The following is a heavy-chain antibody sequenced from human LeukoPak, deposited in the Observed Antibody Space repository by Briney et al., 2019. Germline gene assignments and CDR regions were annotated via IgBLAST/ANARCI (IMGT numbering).Heavy chain of an antibody. CDR3: ARVLRGEAAADLDY. D-gene: IGHD6-13*01. Sequence: ASVKVSCKASGYTFTNYGISWVRQAPGQGLEWMGWISAYNGNTNYAQKLQGRVTMTTDTSTSTAYMELRNLRSDDTAVYYCARVLRGEAAADLDYWGQGTLVTVSS. CDR2: ISAYNGNT. J-gene: IGHJ4*02. V-gene: IGHV1-18*01. CDR1: GYTFTNYG.